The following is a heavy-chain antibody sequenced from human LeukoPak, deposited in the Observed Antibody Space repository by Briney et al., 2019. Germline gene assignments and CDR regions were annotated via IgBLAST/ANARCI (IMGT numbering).Heavy chain of an antibody. CDR3: AKDVSGVAEGVDL. D-gene: IGHD3-10*01. J-gene: IGHJ4*01. V-gene: IGHV3-21*01. CDR1: GFTFDFYT. Sequence: GDSLRLSCVASGFTFDFYTMDWLRQAPGKGPEWVASIHDSSNYIHYADSVRGRFTISGDNTRNSLFLQMEGLRVDDTAVYFCAKDVSGVAEGVDLWGQGTLVTVSS. CDR2: IHDSSNYI.